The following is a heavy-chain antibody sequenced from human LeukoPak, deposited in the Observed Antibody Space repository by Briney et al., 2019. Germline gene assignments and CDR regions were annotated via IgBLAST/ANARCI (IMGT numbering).Heavy chain of an antibody. CDR1: GGSISSSSYY. Sequence: SETLSLTCTVSGGSISSSSYYWGWIRQPPGKGLEWIGSIYYSGSTYYNPSLKSRVTISVDTSKNQFSLKLSSVTAADTAVYYCARRPMYSSSSSYYFDYWGQGTLVTVSS. V-gene: IGHV4-39*01. D-gene: IGHD6-6*01. CDR2: IYYSGST. J-gene: IGHJ4*02. CDR3: ARRPMYSSSSSYYFDY.